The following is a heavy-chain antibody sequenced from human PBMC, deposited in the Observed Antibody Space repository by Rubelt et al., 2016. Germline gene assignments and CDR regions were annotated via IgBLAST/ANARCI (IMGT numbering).Heavy chain of an antibody. J-gene: IGHJ4*02. D-gene: IGHD6-19*01. V-gene: IGHV1-18*01. CDR3: AIKRSKTSGWYVFDY. CDR1: GYTFSSYG. CDR2: ISAYNGNT. Sequence: QVQLVQSGAEVKKPGASVKVSCKASGYTFSSYGISWVRQAPGQGLEWMGWISAYNGNTKSARKVQGRVTMTTDTSTSTAYMELRSLRSDDTAVYYCAIKRSKTSGWYVFDYWGQGTLVTVSS.